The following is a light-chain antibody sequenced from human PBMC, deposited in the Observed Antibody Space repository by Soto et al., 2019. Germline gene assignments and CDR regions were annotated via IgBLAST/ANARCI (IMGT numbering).Light chain of an antibody. CDR1: QSVSSSY. J-gene: IGKJ5*01. Sequence: EIGLTQSPGTLSLSPGERATLSCRASQSVSSSYLGWYQQKLGQAPRLLIYGASSRATGIPDRFSGSGSGTDFTLTISSLEPEDFAVYYCQQRSSCPLTFGGGTRLEIK. CDR2: GAS. CDR3: QQRSSCPLT. V-gene: IGKV3D-20*02.